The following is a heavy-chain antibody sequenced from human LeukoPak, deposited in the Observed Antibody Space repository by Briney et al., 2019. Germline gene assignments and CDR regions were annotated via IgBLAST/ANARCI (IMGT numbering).Heavy chain of an antibody. CDR2: IIPIFGTA. V-gene: IGHV1-69*13. J-gene: IGHJ6*02. CDR1: GGTFSSYA. CDR3: AREAVAGYLSYYYYGMDV. Sequence: SVKVSCKASGGTFSSYAISWVRQAPGQGLEWMGGIIPIFGTANYAQKFQGRVTITADESTSTAYMELSSLRSEDTAVYYCAREAVAGYLSYYYYGMDVWGQGTTVTVSS. D-gene: IGHD6-19*01.